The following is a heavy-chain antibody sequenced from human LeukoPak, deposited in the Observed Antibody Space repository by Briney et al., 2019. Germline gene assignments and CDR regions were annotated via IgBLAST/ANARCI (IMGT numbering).Heavy chain of an antibody. Sequence: SETLSLTCTVSGGSISSYYWSWIRQPPGKGLEWIGYIYYSGSTNYNPSLKSRVTISVDTSKNQFSLKLSSVTAADTAVYYCARTLGYDFWSGYSSYFDYWGQGTLVTVSS. CDR3: ARTLGYDFWSGYSSYFDY. J-gene: IGHJ4*02. CDR1: GGSISSYY. CDR2: IYYSGST. V-gene: IGHV4-59*08. D-gene: IGHD3-3*01.